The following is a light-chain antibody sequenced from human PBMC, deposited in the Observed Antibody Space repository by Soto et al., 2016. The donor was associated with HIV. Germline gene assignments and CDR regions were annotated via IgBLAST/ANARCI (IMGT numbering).Light chain of an antibody. CDR2: LGS. CDR3: MQALQTPYT. CDR1: QSPLHSDGYNY. Sequence: VMTQSPLSLPVTPGEPASISCRSSQSPLHSDGYNYLDWYLQKPGQSPQLLIYLGSNRASGVPDRFSGSGSGTDFTLKISRVEAEDVGVYYCMQALQTPYTFGQGTKAGDQT. J-gene: IGKJ2*01. V-gene: IGKV2-28*01.